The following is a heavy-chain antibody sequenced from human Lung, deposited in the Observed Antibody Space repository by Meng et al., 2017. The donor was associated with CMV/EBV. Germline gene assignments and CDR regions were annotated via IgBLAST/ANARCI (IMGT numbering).Heavy chain of an antibody. CDR1: GFTFDDYT. Sequence: GESLKISCAASGFTFDDYTMHWVRQAPGKGLEWVSLISWDGGSTYYADSVKGRFTISRDNSKNSLYLQMNSLRTEDTALYYCAKEGRYCSSTSCFYYFDYWXQGTLVXVSS. CDR3: AKEGRYCSSTSCFYYFDY. V-gene: IGHV3-43*01. J-gene: IGHJ4*02. CDR2: ISWDGGST. D-gene: IGHD2-2*01.